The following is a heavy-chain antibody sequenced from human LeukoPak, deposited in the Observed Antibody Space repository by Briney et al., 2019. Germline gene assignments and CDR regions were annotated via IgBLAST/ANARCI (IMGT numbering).Heavy chain of an antibody. J-gene: IGHJ3*02. D-gene: IGHD5-12*01. V-gene: IGHV4-39*01. Sequence: SETLSLTCTVSGNSTSSSTYYWDWIRQAPGKGLEWIGNIYDSGTTHYNPSLKSRVTISGDTSKNQFSLKLNSVTAADTAIYYCATHRRSGSGGSENAFEIWGQGTMVTVSS. CDR1: GNSTSSSTYY. CDR2: IYDSGTT. CDR3: ATHRRSGSGGSENAFEI.